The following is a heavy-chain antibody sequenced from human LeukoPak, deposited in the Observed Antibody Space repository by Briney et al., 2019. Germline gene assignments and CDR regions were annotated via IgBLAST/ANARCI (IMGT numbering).Heavy chain of an antibody. J-gene: IGHJ5*02. D-gene: IGHD2-2*01. CDR2: INPNSGGT. CDR3: ARYRSVVPAAIGWFDP. Sequence: ASVKVSCKASGYTFTGYYMHWVRQAPGQGLEWMGWINPNSGGTNYAQKFQGRVTMTRDTSISTAYMELSRLRSDATAVYYCARYRSVVPAAIGWFDPWGQGTLVTVSS. CDR1: GYTFTGYY. V-gene: IGHV1-2*02.